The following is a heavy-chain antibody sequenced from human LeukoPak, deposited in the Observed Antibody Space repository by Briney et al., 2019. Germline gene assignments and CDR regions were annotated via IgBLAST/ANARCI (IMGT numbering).Heavy chain of an antibody. CDR3: ARKIAAAGHFDS. CDR2: IYYTGTT. CDR1: GYSIGSSYW. V-gene: IGHV4-28*06. Sequence: PSDTLSLTCAVSGYSIGSSYWWGWIRQPPGKGLEWIGYIYYTGTTNYNPPLKSRVTMSVDTSKNQFSLRLSSVTALDTAVYYCARKIAAAGHFDSWGQGTLVTVSS. D-gene: IGHD6-13*01. J-gene: IGHJ4*02.